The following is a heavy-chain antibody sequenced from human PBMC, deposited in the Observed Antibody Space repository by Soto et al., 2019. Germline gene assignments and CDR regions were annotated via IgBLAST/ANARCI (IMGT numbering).Heavy chain of an antibody. CDR1: AGTFSSYA. J-gene: IGHJ4*01. V-gene: IGHV1-69*01. CDR3: ARCGIAAAGTFKVPVDEQYCFDY. D-gene: IGHD6-13*01. CDR2: IIPIFGTP. Sequence: QVQLVQSGAEVKKPGSSVKVSCKASAGTFSSYAISWVRQAPGQVLEWMGGIIPIFGTPNYAQKFQGGGTSTADESTSTAYMELRSMRSEETAVYYCARCGIAAAGTFKVPVDEQYCFDYCGHGTLVTVSS.